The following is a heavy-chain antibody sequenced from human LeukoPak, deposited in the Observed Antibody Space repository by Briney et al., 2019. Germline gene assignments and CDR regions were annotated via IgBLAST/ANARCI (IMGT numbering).Heavy chain of an antibody. CDR1: GFSFNDYS. J-gene: IGHJ4*02. D-gene: IGHD3-10*01. Sequence: PGGSLRLSGAASGFSFNDYSMIWVRQAPGKGLEWVSSITGSSSYRYYADSVKGRFTVSRDNGKRSLFLQMNSLRAEDTAVYYCTRGYGSGSYYSARIGYYFDYWGQGALLTVSS. CDR2: ITGSSSYR. CDR3: TRGYGSGSYYSARIGYYFDY. V-gene: IGHV3-21*01.